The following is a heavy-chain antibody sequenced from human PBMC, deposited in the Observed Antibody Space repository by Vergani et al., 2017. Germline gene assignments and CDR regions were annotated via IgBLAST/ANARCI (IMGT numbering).Heavy chain of an antibody. J-gene: IGHJ4*02. V-gene: IGHV3-33*01. D-gene: IGHD4-11*01. CDR1: GFTFSSYG. CDR3: ARDGALSPTVTTIRDDY. Sequence: QVQLVESGGGVVQPGRSLRLSCAASGFTFSSYGMHWVRQAPGKGLEWVAVIWYDGSNKYYADSVKGRFTISRDNSKNTLYLQMNSLRAEDTAVYYCARDGALSPTVTTIRDDYWGQGTLVTVSS. CDR2: IWYDGSNK.